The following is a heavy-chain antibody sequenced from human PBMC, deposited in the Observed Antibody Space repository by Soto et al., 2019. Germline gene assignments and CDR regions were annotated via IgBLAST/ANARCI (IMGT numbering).Heavy chain of an antibody. Sequence: QVQLQQWGAGLLKPSETLSLTCAVYGGSFSGYYWSWIRQPPGKGLEWIGEINHSGSTNYNPSLKSRVTRSVDTSKNQFSLKLSSVTAADTAVYYCAREGYDYVWGSYRPRPFYFDYWGQGTLVTVSS. D-gene: IGHD3-16*02. V-gene: IGHV4-34*01. CDR2: INHSGST. J-gene: IGHJ4*02. CDR1: GGSFSGYY. CDR3: AREGYDYVWGSYRPRPFYFDY.